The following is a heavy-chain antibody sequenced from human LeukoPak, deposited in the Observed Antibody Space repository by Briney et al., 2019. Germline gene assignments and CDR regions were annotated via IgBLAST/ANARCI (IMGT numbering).Heavy chain of an antibody. CDR1: GYTFTSYG. D-gene: IGHD2/OR15-2a*01. Sequence: ASVKVSCKASGYTFTSYGISWVRQAPGQGLEWMGWISAYNGNTNYAQKLQGRVTMTTDTSTSTAYMELRSPRSDDTAVYYCAREAESYYYYYYMDVWGKGTTVTISS. CDR2: ISAYNGNT. CDR3: AREAESYYYYYYMDV. J-gene: IGHJ6*03. V-gene: IGHV1-18*01.